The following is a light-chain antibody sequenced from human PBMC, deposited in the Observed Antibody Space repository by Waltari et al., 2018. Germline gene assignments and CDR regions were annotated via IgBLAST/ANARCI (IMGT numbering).Light chain of an antibody. CDR3: SSYTISSTWV. V-gene: IGLV2-14*03. CDR1: SSDVGGYTF. J-gene: IGLJ3*02. CDR2: DVN. Sequence: QSALTQPASVSGSPGQSIPISCTGTSSDVGGYTFVSWYQQHPGKAPKLMIYDVNNRPSGVSNRFSGSKSGNTASLTISGLQAEDEADYFCSSYTISSTWVFGGGTNLTVL.